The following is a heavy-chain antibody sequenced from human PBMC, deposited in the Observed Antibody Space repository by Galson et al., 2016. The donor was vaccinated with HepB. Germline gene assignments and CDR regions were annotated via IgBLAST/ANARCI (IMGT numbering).Heavy chain of an antibody. V-gene: IGHV1-69*13. CDR2: IIPIFGTA. CDR3: ARRDATTIDFDF. J-gene: IGHJ4*02. Sequence: SVKVSCKASGGAFSTYAISWVRQAPGQGLEWMGGIIPIFGTANYAHNFQGRVTISADESTTTAYMELSSLRSEDTAVYYCARRDATTIDFDFWGQGTLVTVSS. D-gene: IGHD4-11*01. CDR1: GGAFSTYA.